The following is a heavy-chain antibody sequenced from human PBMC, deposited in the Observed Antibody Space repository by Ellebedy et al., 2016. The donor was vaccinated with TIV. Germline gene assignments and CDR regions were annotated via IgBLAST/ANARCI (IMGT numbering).Heavy chain of an antibody. CDR3: AREGGLGSGDFDY. CDR2: ISGSSYYL. D-gene: IGHD3-10*01. V-gene: IGHV3-21*01. Sequence: GGSLRLFCAASGFTFSSYSMNWVRQAPGKGLEWVSSISGSSYYLYSADSVKGRFTTSRDNAKNSLFLQMNSLRAEDTAVYYCAREGGLGSGDFDYWGQGTLVTVSS. CDR1: GFTFSSYS. J-gene: IGHJ4*02.